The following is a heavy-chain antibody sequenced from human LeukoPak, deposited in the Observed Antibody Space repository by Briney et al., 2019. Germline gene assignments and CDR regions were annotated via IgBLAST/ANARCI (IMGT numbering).Heavy chain of an antibody. J-gene: IGHJ4*02. CDR3: AKGRAVTTPYYFDY. Sequence: TGGSLRLSCAASGFTFSSCGMHWVRQAPGKGLEWAAFIRFDGSNKYVDSVKGRFTISRDNSKNTLYLQMNSLRAEDTAVYYCAKGRAVTTPYYFDYWGQGTLVTVSS. CDR1: GFTFSSCG. D-gene: IGHD4-17*01. CDR2: IRFDGSNK. V-gene: IGHV3-30*02.